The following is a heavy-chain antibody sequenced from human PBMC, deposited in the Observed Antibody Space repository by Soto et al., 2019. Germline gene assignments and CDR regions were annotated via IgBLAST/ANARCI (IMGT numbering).Heavy chain of an antibody. CDR3: ARSTTVTTFSQWINWFDP. CDR2: ISAYNGNT. CDR1: GYTFTSYG. D-gene: IGHD4-17*01. Sequence: ASVKVSCKASGYTFTSYGIRWVRQAPGQGLEWMGWISAYNGNTNYAQKLQGRVTMTTDTSTSTAYMELRSLRSDDTAVYYCARSTTVTTFSQWINWFDPWGQGTLVTVSS. J-gene: IGHJ5*02. V-gene: IGHV1-18*01.